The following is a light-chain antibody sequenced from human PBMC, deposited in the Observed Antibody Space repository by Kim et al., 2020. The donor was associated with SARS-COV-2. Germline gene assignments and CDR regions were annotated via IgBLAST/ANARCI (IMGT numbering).Light chain of an antibody. J-gene: IGKJ4*01. Sequence: SVVDIVTMTCQESQEISNYLDWYQQKPGKAPKLLIYDASNLETGVPSKFSGSGSETDFTFTISSLQPEDIASYYCQQYDNHPRTFGGGTTVDIK. CDR3: QQYDNHPRT. CDR1: QEISNY. V-gene: IGKV1-33*01. CDR2: DAS.